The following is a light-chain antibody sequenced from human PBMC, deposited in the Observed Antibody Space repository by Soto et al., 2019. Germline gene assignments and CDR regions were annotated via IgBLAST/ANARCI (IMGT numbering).Light chain of an antibody. CDR1: QSVSSY. Sequence: EIVLTQSPATLSLSPGERATLSCRASQSVSSYLAWYQQKPVQAPRLLIYDASNRATGIPARFSGSGSGTDFTLTISSLEPEDFALYYCQQRSNWPPTFGGGTKVEIK. V-gene: IGKV3-11*01. J-gene: IGKJ4*01. CDR2: DAS. CDR3: QQRSNWPPT.